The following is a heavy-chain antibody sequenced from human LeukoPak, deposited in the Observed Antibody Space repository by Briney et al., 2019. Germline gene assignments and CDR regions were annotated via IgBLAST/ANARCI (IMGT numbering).Heavy chain of an antibody. CDR3: ARYLADIVVVPAAFDAFDI. CDR2: ISWNGGST. Sequence: GAALRLSCAASGFTFDVYGMSWVRHAPGKGLEWVSGISWNGGSTGYADSVKGRFTISRDNAKNSLYLQMNSLGAEDTALYYCARYLADIVVVPAAFDAFDIWGQGTMVTVSS. V-gene: IGHV3-20*04. CDR1: GFTFDVYG. J-gene: IGHJ3*02. D-gene: IGHD2-2*01.